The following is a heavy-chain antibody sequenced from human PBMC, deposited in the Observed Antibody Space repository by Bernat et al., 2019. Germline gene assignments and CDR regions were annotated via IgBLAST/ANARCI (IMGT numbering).Heavy chain of an antibody. CDR3: AKDLTLGLLLPDAFDI. V-gene: IGHV3-7*01. CDR1: GFTFSSYW. J-gene: IGHJ3*02. D-gene: IGHD3-22*01. CDR2: IKQDGSEK. Sequence: EVQLVESGGGLVQPGGSLRLSCAASGFTFSSYWMTWVRQAPGKGLEWVANIKQDGSEKYYVDSVKGRFTISRDNSKNTLYLQMNSLRAEDTAVYYCAKDLTLGLLLPDAFDIWGQGTMVTVSS.